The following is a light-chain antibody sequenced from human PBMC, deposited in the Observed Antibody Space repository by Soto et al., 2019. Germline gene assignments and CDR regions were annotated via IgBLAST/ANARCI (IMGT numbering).Light chain of an antibody. V-gene: IGKV1-8*01. J-gene: IGKJ2*01. Sequence: AIRMTQSPSSFSASTGDRVTITCRASQGISSYLAWYQQKPGKAPKLLIYAASTLQSGVPSRFSGSGSGTDFTLTISCLQSEEFATYYCQQYYRYPPTFGQGTKLEIK. CDR3: QQYYRYPPT. CDR1: QGISSY. CDR2: AAS.